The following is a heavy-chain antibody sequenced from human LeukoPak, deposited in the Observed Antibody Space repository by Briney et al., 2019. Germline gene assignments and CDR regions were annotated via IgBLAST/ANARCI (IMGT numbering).Heavy chain of an antibody. CDR1: GGSISSYY. CDR3: ARVGYSGYDIDY. V-gene: IGHV4-59*01. CDR2: IYYSGST. J-gene: IGHJ4*02. Sequence: SETLSLTCTVSGGSISSYYWSWIRQPPGKGLEWIGYIYYSGSTKYNPSLKSRVTISVDTSKNQFSLKLSSVTAADTAVYYCARVGYSGYDIDYWGEGTVVSVSS. D-gene: IGHD5-12*01.